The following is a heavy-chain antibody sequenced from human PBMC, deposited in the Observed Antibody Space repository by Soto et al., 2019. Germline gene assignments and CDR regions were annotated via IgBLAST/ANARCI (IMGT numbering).Heavy chain of an antibody. J-gene: IGHJ4*02. CDR3: ARTRDSSGYYFFDY. V-gene: IGHV4-31*03. CDR1: GGSISSGGYY. Sequence: SETLSLTCTVSGGSISSGGYYWSWIRQHPGKGLAWIGYIYYSGSTYYNPSLKSRVTISVDTSKNQFSLKLSSVTAADTAVYYCARTRDSSGYYFFDYWGQGTLVTVSS. D-gene: IGHD3-22*01. CDR2: IYYSGST.